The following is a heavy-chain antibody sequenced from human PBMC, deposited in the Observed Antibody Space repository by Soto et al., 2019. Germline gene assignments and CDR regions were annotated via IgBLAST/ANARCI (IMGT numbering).Heavy chain of an antibody. V-gene: IGHV3-23*01. J-gene: IGHJ4*02. CDR3: AKEGTSGLYYFDY. Sequence: GGSLRLSCAASGFTFSNYAISWVRQAPGKGLEWVSIISGSGDTPYYADSVKGRFTISRDNSRNTLYLQMNGLRAGDSAKYYCAKEGTSGLYYFDYWGQGTLVTVSS. CDR2: ISGSGDTP. D-gene: IGHD6-19*01. CDR1: GFTFSNYA.